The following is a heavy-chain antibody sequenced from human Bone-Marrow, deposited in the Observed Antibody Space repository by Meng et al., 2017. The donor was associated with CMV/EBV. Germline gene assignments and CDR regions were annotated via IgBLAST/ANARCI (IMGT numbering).Heavy chain of an antibody. V-gene: IGHV1-2*02. CDR3: ARDLGQQLVQGLLNWFDP. CDR1: GYTFTGYY. D-gene: IGHD6-13*01. Sequence: ASVKVSCKASGYTFTGYYMHWVRQAPGQGLEWMGWINPNSGGTNYAQKFQGRVTMTRDTSINTAYMELSRLRSDDTAVYYCARDLGQQLVQGLLNWFDPWGQGTLVTVSS. CDR2: INPNSGGT. J-gene: IGHJ5*02.